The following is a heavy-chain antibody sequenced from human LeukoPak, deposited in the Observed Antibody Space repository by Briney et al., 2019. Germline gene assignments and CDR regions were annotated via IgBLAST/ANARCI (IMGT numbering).Heavy chain of an antibody. Sequence: PSETLSLTCTVSGGSISSSITYWGWIRQPPGKGLEWIGSIYYSKNTYYNPSLKSRVTISADTSKNQFSLTLGSVSATDTAVYDCVSPSGFTYGYFDYWGQGTLVTVSS. CDR2: IYYSKNT. J-gene: IGHJ4*02. CDR3: VSPSGFTYGYFDY. CDR1: GGSISSSITY. V-gene: IGHV4-39*01. D-gene: IGHD5-18*01.